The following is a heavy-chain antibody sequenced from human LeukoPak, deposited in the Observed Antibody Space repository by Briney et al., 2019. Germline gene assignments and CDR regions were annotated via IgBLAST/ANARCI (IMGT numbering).Heavy chain of an antibody. CDR2: INHSGST. CDR3: ARGLIVVVPAAVFDY. V-gene: IGHV4-34*01. Sequence: SETQSLTCAVYGGSFSGYYWSWIRQPPGKGLEWIGEINHSGSTNYNPSLKSRVTISVDTSKNQFSLKLSSVTAADTAVYYCARGLIVVVPAAVFDYWGQGTLVTVSS. D-gene: IGHD2-2*01. J-gene: IGHJ4*02. CDR1: GGSFSGYY.